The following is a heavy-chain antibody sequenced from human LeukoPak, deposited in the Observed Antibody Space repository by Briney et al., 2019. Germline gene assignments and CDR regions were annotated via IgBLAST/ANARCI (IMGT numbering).Heavy chain of an antibody. J-gene: IGHJ4*01. CDR1: GFTFSSYD. CDR2: IGTAGDT. CDR3: ATYGSGSGTFFDS. Sequence: PGGSLRLSCAASGFTFSSYDMHWVRQATGKGLEWVSAIGTAGDTYYPGSVKGRFTISRDNAKNSLYLQMNSLRAEDTALYYCATYGSGSGTFFDSWGQGTLVTVSS. V-gene: IGHV3-13*01. D-gene: IGHD3-10*01.